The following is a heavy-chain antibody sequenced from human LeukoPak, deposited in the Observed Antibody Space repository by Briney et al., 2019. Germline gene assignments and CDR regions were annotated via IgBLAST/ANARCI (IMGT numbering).Heavy chain of an antibody. V-gene: IGHV1-18*01. Sequence: ASVKVSCKASGYTFTSYGISWVRQAPGQGLEWMGWISAYNGSTNYAQKLQGRVTMTTDTSTSTAYMELRSLRSDDTAVYYCARTMIVALFGYYYMDVWGKGTTVTVSS. CDR1: GYTFTSYG. J-gene: IGHJ6*03. CDR2: ISAYNGST. D-gene: IGHD3-22*01. CDR3: ARTMIVALFGYYYMDV.